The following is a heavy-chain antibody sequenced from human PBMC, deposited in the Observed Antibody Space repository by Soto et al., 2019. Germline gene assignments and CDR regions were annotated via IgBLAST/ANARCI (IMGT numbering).Heavy chain of an antibody. CDR2: ISGSGGST. J-gene: IGHJ4*02. D-gene: IGHD3-10*01. V-gene: IGHV3-23*01. Sequence: GGSLRLSCAASGFTFSSYAMSWVRQAPGKGLEWVSAISGSGGSTYYADSVKGRFTISRDNSKNTQYLQMNSLRAEDTAVYYCAKRRDYYGSGSYYKSSTQYFDYWGQGTLVTVSS. CDR1: GFTFSSYA. CDR3: AKRRDYYGSGSYYKSSTQYFDY.